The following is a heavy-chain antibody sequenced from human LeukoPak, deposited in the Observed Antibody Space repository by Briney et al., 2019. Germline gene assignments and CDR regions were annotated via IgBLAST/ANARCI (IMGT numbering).Heavy chain of an antibody. D-gene: IGHD3-22*01. Sequence: QSGGSLRLSCAASGFTFSNCWMHWVRQAPGKGLEWVSRIQSDGRTTSYADSVKGRFTISRDNAKNTLCLQMNSLRAEDTAVYYCARDMYYYNSSAFYHYYYGMDVWGQGTTVTVSS. J-gene: IGHJ6*02. V-gene: IGHV3-74*01. CDR3: ARDMYYYNSSAFYHYYYGMDV. CDR2: IQSDGRTT. CDR1: GFTFSNCW.